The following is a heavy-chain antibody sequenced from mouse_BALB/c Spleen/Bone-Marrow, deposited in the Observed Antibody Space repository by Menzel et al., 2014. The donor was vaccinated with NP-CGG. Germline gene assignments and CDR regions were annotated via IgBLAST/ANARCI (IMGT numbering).Heavy chain of an antibody. CDR3: ARSAPWVGFAY. CDR2: INPSTGYT. J-gene: IGHJ3*01. Sequence: QVQLQQSGAELAKPGASVKMSCKASGYTFTSYWMHWVKQRPGQGLEWIGYINPSTGYTEYNQKFKDKATLTADKSSSTAYMQLSSLTSEDSAVYYCARSAPWVGFAYWGQGTLVTVSA. D-gene: IGHD3-1*01. CDR1: GYTFTSYW. V-gene: IGHV1-7*01.